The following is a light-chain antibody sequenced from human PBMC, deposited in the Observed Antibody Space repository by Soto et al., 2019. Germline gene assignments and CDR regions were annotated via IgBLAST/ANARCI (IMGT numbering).Light chain of an antibody. Sequence: DIQMTQSPSTLSASVGDRVTITCRASQSIGSCLAWYQQKPGKAPKLLIYKASSLESGVPSRFSGSGSGTEATLTISSLQPDDFETYYCQQSYSTIWTFGQATKVDI. CDR3: QQSYSTIWT. J-gene: IGKJ1*01. CDR2: KAS. CDR1: QSIGSC. V-gene: IGKV1-5*03.